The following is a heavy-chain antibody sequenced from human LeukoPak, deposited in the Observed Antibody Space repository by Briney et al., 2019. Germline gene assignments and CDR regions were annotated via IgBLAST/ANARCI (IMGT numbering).Heavy chain of an antibody. J-gene: IGHJ4*02. Sequence: PGGSLRLSCTASGFTFIDYWIYWIRQAPGKGLEWVSAISGSDGSTYYTDSVKGRFTISRDNSRNTLYLRMNSLRAEDTAVYYCAKVRRSGFSSFDCWGQGTLVTVSS. CDR3: AKVRRSGFSSFDC. CDR2: ISGSDGST. D-gene: IGHD3-22*01. V-gene: IGHV3-23*01. CDR1: GFTFIDYW.